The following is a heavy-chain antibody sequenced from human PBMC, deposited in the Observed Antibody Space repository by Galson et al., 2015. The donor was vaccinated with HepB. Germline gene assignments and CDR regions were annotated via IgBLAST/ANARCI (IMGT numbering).Heavy chain of an antibody. V-gene: IGHV1-18*01. J-gene: IGHJ5*02. CDR2: ISPYNRNT. D-gene: IGHD2-15*01. CDR3: ARGALVVVVGGTQNNWFGH. CDR1: GYSFSTYS. Sequence: SVKVSCKASGYSFSTYSITWVRQAPGQGLEWMGWISPYNRNTAYAQKFQGRVSMTTDTPTATAFMELRGLRSDDTAVYYCARGALVVVVGGTQNNWFGHWGQGTLVTVSS.